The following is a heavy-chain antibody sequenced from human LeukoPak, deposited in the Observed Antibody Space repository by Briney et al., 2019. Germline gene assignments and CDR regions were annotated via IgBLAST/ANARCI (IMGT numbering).Heavy chain of an antibody. V-gene: IGHV1-2*02. J-gene: IGHJ4*02. CDR1: GYTFTGYY. Sequence: ASVKVSCKASGYTFTGYYMHWVRQAPGQGLEWMGWINPNSGGTNYAQKFQGRVAMTRDTSISTAYMELSRLRSDDTAVYYCARGDSSVYYFDYWGQGTLVTVSS. D-gene: IGHD6-25*01. CDR2: INPNSGGT. CDR3: ARGDSSVYYFDY.